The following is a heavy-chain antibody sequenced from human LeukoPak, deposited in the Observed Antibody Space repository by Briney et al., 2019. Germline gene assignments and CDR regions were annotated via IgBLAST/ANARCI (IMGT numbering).Heavy chain of an antibody. CDR2: INQDGSEK. Sequence: PGGSLRLSCEASGFTLSIHWVSWVRHAPGKGLEWVANINQDGSEKYYVDSVKGRFTISRDNAKKSLYLQMNSLRVEDTAVYYCARGFDGYYGFDIWGQGTMVTVSS. D-gene: IGHD5-24*01. J-gene: IGHJ3*02. CDR3: ARGFDGYYGFDI. CDR1: GFTLSIHW. V-gene: IGHV3-7*05.